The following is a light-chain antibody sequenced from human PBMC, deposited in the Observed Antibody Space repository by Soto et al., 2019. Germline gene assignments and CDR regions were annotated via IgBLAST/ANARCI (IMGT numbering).Light chain of an antibody. CDR1: SSDVGGYNC. CDR3: SSYTSSSTYV. CDR2: DVS. Sequence: QSALTQPASVSGSPGQSITISCTGTSSDVGGYNCVSWYQHHPGKAPKLMIYDVSNRPSGVSNRFSGSKSGNTASLTISGLQAEDEADYYCSSYTSSSTYVFGTGTKLTVL. V-gene: IGLV2-14*01. J-gene: IGLJ1*01.